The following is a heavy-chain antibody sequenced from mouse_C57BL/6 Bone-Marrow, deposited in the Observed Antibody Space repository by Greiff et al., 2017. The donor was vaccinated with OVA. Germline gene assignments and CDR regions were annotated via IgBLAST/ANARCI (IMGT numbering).Heavy chain of an antibody. CDR2: LNPGSGGT. V-gene: IGHV1-54*01. J-gene: IGHJ4*01. CDR1: GYAFTNYL. Sequence: VQLQQSGAELVRPGTSVKVSCKASGYAFTNYLIEWVKQRPGQGLEWIGVLNPGSGGTNYNEKFKGKATLTADKSSSTAYMQLSSLTSEDSAVYFCARRRFITTVVATEYAMDYWGQGTSVTVSS. D-gene: IGHD1-1*01. CDR3: ARRRFITTVVATEYAMDY.